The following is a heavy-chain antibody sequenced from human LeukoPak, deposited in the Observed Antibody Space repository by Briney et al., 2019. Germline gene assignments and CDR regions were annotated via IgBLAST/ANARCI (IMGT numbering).Heavy chain of an antibody. CDR1: GGSISSGSYY. CDR3: ARHPAAGRYCTKGVCYAPLWFDP. Sequence: PSETLSLTCTVSGGSISSGSYYWGWIRQPPGKGLEWIGSFYYSGSTYYNPSLKSRVTISVDTSKNQFSLKLSSVTAADTAVYYCARHPAAGRYCTKGVCYAPLWFDPWGQGTLVTVSS. J-gene: IGHJ5*02. V-gene: IGHV4-39*01. CDR2: FYYSGST. D-gene: IGHD2-8*01.